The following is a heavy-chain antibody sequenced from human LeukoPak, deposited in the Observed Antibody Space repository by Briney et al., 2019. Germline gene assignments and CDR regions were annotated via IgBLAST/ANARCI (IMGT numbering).Heavy chain of an antibody. Sequence: PSETLPLTCTVSGGSISSGSYYWSWIRQPAGKGLEWIGRIYTSGSTNYNPSLKSRVTISVDTSKNQFSLKLSSVTAADTAVYYCARDGVYDSSGYFPEYFQHWGQGTLVTVSS. CDR3: ARDGVYDSSGYFPEYFQH. CDR1: GGSISSGSYY. V-gene: IGHV4-61*02. J-gene: IGHJ1*01. D-gene: IGHD3-22*01. CDR2: IYTSGST.